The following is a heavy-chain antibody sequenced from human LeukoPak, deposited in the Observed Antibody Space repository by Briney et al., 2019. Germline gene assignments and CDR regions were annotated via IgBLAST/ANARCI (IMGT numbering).Heavy chain of an antibody. V-gene: IGHV1-69*05. Sequence: ASVKVSCKASGGTFSSYAISWVRQAPGQGLEWMGGIIPIFGTANYAQTFQGRVTITTDEYTTTASMELGSLRSEDTAVYYCARGRGYSYGFDYWGQGTLVTVSS. CDR2: IIPIFGTA. D-gene: IGHD5-18*01. CDR3: ARGRGYSYGFDY. CDR1: GGTFSSYA. J-gene: IGHJ4*02.